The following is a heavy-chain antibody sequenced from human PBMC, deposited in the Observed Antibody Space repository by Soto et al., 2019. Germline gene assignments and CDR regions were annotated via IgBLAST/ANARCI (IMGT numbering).Heavy chain of an antibody. CDR3: ARLFLLRGGHRTDS. V-gene: IGHV5-51*01. D-gene: IGHD3-10*01. CDR1: GYIFTTYW. J-gene: IGHJ5*01. CDR2: IDPRDSET. Sequence: PGESLKISCKTSGYIFTTYWIGWVRQMPGKGLEWMGIIDPRDSETTYNPSFQGHVTISADKSLRTASLQWSSLKATDTAVYYCARLFLLRGGHRTDSWSQRTLLTISA.